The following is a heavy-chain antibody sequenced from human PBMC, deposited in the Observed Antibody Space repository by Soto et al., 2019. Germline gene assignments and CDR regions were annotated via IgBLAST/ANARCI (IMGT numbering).Heavy chain of an antibody. D-gene: IGHD1-26*01. CDR3: ARVSGSYYSGMDV. V-gene: IGHV4-4*02. CDR2: IYHSGRT. J-gene: IGHJ6*02. CDR1: GGSISSSNW. Sequence: QVQLQESGPGLVKPSGTLSLTCAVSGGSISSSNWWSWVRQPPGKGLEWIGEIYHSGRTNYNPSLKSRVTISVDKSKNQFALKLSSLTAADTAGYYCARVSGSYYSGMDVRGQGITVTVSS.